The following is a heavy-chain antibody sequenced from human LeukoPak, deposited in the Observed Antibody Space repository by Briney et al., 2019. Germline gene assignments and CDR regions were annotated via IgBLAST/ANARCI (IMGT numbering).Heavy chain of an antibody. J-gene: IGHJ5*02. CDR3: ARDPSNYGDGSRWFDP. D-gene: IGHD4-17*01. CDR1: GYTFTGYY. CDR2: INPNSGGT. V-gene: IGHV1-2*02. Sequence: GASVKVSCKASGYTFTGYYMHWVRQTPGQGLEWMGWINPNSGGTNYAQKFQGRVTMTRDTSISTAYMELSRLRSDDTAVYYCARDPSNYGDGSRWFDPWGQGTLVTVSS.